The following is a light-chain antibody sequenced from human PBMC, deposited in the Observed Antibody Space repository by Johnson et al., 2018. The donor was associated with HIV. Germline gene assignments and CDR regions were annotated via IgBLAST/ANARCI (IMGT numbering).Light chain of an antibody. CDR3: GTWDSTLSAGGYV. Sequence: QSVLTQPPSVSAAPGQKVTISCPGSSSNIGNNYVSWYQQLPGTAPKLLIYDNHKRPSGIPDRFSGSKSGTYATLGITGLQTGDEADYYCGTWDSTLSAGGYVFGTGTKVTVL. CDR1: SSNIGNNY. CDR2: DNH. J-gene: IGLJ1*01. V-gene: IGLV1-51*01.